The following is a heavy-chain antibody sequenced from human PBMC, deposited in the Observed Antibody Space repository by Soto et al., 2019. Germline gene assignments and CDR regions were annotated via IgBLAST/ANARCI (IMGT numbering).Heavy chain of an antibody. CDR2: IIPIGATV. CDR3: ARDLLGFGYTYADV. J-gene: IGHJ6*02. D-gene: IGHD3-10*01. V-gene: IGHV1-69*12. Sequence: QVQLVQSGAEVKKPGSSVKVSCKASGGTFSNYALISWVRQAPGQGLEWMGGIIPIGATVNYAQKFQGRVTITADESTSTVYMDLSSLRSEDTAVYYCARDLLGFGYTYADVWGQGTTVTVSS. CDR1: GGTFSNYA.